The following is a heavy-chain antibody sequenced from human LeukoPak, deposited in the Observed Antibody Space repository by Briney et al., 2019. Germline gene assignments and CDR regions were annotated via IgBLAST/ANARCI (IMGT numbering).Heavy chain of an antibody. D-gene: IGHD3-3*01. CDR3: ARADTRNYDFWSGFDY. CDR2: IKQDGSEK. Sequence: GGSLRLSCAASGFIFSNYWMSWVRQAPGKGLEWVANIKQDGSEKYYVDSVKGRFTISRDNAKNSLYLQMNSLRAEDTAVYFCARADTRNYDFWSGFDYWGQGTLVTVSS. CDR1: GFIFSNYW. J-gene: IGHJ4*02. V-gene: IGHV3-7*01.